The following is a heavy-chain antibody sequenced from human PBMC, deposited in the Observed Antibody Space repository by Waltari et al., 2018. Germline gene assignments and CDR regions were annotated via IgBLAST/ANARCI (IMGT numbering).Heavy chain of an antibody. D-gene: IGHD3-10*01. J-gene: IGHJ6*02. CDR1: GYIFTNYD. CDR3: ARGYWGGNPYHYDMDV. Sequence: QVQLVQSGAEVKIPGASVKVSCKASGYIFTNYDITWVRQATGQGLQWRGWMNHKRGSAGQAETCYGRVTFTRSTSINTAYMELTGLTSEDTAIYYCARGYWGGNPYHYDMDVWGQGTTVTVSS. CDR2: MNHKRGSA. V-gene: IGHV1-8*01.